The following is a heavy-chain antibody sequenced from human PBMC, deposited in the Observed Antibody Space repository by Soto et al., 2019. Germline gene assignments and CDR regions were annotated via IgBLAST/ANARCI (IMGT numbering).Heavy chain of an antibody. CDR3: AGGWGFGGVIVSLRWFDP. J-gene: IGHJ5*02. Sequence: QVQLQESGPGLVKPSGTLSLTCAVSGGSISSSNWWSWVRQPPGKGLEWIGEIYHSGSTNYNPSLKSRVTISVDKSKNQFSLRLGSVAAADTAVYYCAGGWGFGGVIVSLRWFDPWGQGTLVTVSS. CDR2: IYHSGST. D-gene: IGHD3-16*02. CDR1: GGSISSSNW. V-gene: IGHV4-4*02.